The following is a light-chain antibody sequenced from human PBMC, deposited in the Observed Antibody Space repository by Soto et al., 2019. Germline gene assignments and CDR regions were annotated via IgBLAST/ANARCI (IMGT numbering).Light chain of an antibody. CDR3: NSYTTSNSRQIV. V-gene: IGLV2-14*01. Sequence: QSALTQPASVSGSPGQSITISCTGTSSDVGGYNYVSWYQQHPGKAPKFMIYDVSNRPSGVSNRFSGSKSGNTASLTISGLQGEDEADYYCNSYTTSNSRQIVFGTGTKLTVL. CDR2: DVS. J-gene: IGLJ1*01. CDR1: SSDVGGYNY.